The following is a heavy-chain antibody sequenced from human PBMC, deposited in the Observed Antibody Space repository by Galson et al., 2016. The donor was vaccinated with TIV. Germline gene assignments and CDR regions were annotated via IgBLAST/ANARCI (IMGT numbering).Heavy chain of an antibody. J-gene: IGHJ4*02. Sequence: SLRLSCAASGFTLNNYPVSWVRQAPGQGLRWVSHITTTGRSIYYADSVRGRFTVSRDYSNNTVHLQMNGLRADDTAVYFCARVEPIAVAGHAFDSWGQGTLVTVSS. CDR2: ITTTGRSI. CDR1: GFTLNNYP. D-gene: IGHD6-19*01. V-gene: IGHV3-23*01. CDR3: ARVEPIAVAGHAFDS.